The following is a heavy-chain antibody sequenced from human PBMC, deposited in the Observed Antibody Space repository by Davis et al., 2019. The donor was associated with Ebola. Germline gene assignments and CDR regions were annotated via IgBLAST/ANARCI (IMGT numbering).Heavy chain of an antibody. Sequence: MPSETLSLTCAVYGGSFSGYYWSWIRQPPGKGLEWIGEIYHSGSTNYNPSLKSRVTISVDTSKNQFSLKLSSVTAADTAVYYCARDKRYCSGGSCYYYYGMDVWGQGTTVTVSS. CDR3: ARDKRYCSGGSCYYYYGMDV. CDR1: GGSFSGYY. D-gene: IGHD2-15*01. CDR2: IYHSGST. J-gene: IGHJ6*02. V-gene: IGHV4-34*01.